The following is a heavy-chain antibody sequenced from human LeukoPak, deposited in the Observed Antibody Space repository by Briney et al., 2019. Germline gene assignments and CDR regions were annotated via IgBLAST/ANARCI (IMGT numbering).Heavy chain of an antibody. V-gene: IGHV3-66*01. D-gene: IGHD2-15*01. J-gene: IGHJ4*02. Sequence: GGSLRLSCAASGFTVSSNYMSRVRQAPGKGLEWVSVLYSGGTTYYADSVKGRFTISRDNPKNTLYLQMNSLRAEDTAVYYCAAGGLVVQDYWGQGTLVTVSS. CDR3: AAGGLVVQDY. CDR2: LYSGGTT. CDR1: GFTVSSNY.